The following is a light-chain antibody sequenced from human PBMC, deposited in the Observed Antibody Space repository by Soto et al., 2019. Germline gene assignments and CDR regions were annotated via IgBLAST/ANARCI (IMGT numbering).Light chain of an antibody. CDR3: SSYTSSGTLYV. CDR1: SSDVGGYNY. V-gene: IGLV2-14*01. Sequence: QSVLNQPASVSGSPGQSIAISCTGTSSDVGGYNYVSWYQQHPGKAPKLMIFDVSNRPSGVSNRFSGSKSGNTASLTISGLQAEDEADYYCSSYTSSGTLYVFGTGTKVTVL. J-gene: IGLJ1*01. CDR2: DVS.